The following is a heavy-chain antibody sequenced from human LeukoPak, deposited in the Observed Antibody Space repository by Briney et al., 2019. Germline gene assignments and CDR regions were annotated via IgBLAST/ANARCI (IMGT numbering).Heavy chain of an antibody. CDR3: ARDVGYSYGGVWHKYFDS. V-gene: IGHV1-2*06. CDR1: GYTFINYY. J-gene: IGHJ4*01. D-gene: IGHD5-18*01. Sequence: ASXXVSCKASGYTFINYYLHWVRQAPGQGLEWMGHIDPNSGGTRFAQKFQGRVTMTRDRSTSSIYMEMRSLIFDDTAVYYCARDVGYSYGGVWHKYFDSWGRGTLVTVSS. CDR2: IDPNSGGT.